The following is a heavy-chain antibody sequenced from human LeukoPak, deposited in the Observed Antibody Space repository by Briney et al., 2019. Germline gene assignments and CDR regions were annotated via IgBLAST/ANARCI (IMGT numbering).Heavy chain of an antibody. J-gene: IGHJ3*02. CDR3: ASREAQDYYDSSGYYPGQNAFDI. Sequence: SVKVSCKASGGTFSSYTISWVRQAPGQGLEWMGRIIPILGIANYAQKFQGRVTITADKSTSTAYMELSSLRSKDTAVYYCASREAQDYYDSSGYYPGQNAFDIWGQGTMVTASS. V-gene: IGHV1-69*02. CDR2: IIPILGIA. CDR1: GGTFSSYT. D-gene: IGHD3-22*01.